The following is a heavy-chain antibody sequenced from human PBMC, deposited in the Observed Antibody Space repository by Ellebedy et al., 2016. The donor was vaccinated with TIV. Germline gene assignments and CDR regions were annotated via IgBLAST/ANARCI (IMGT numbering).Heavy chain of an antibody. CDR3: AREHVVPAARGWFDP. Sequence: GESLKISCAASGFTFTKYGMHWVRQAPGKGLEWAASVNSDESNKYYADSVKGRFTISRDNSKNTVYLQMNSLRAEDTAVYYCAREHVVPAARGWFDPWGQGTLVTVSS. D-gene: IGHD2-2*01. CDR1: GFTFTKYG. J-gene: IGHJ5*02. V-gene: IGHV3-30*02. CDR2: VNSDESNK.